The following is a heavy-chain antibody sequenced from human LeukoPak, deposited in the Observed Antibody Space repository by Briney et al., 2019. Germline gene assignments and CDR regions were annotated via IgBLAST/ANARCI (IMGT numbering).Heavy chain of an antibody. CDR3: ARVGEDTAMGYTLDY. D-gene: IGHD5-18*01. V-gene: IGHV1-69*05. J-gene: IGHJ4*02. CDR2: IIPIFGTA. Sequence: GASVKVSCKASGGTFSSYAISWVRQAPGQGLEWMGRIIPIFGTANYAQKFQGRVTITTDESTSTAYMELSSLRSEDTAVYYYARVGEDTAMGYTLDYWGQGTLVTVSS. CDR1: GGTFSSYA.